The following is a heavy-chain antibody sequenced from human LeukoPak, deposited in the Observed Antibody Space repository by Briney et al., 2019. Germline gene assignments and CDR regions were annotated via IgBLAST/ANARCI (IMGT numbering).Heavy chain of an antibody. CDR2: ISSSGSTI. D-gene: IGHD6-19*01. CDR3: ARDYSSGWDAFDI. Sequence: PGGSLRLSRAASGFTISSYEMNWVRQAPGKGLEWVSYISSSGSTIYYADSVKGRFTISRDNAKNSLYLQMNSLRAEDTAVYYCARDYSSGWDAFDIWGQGTMVTVSS. V-gene: IGHV3-48*03. CDR1: GFTISSYE. J-gene: IGHJ3*02.